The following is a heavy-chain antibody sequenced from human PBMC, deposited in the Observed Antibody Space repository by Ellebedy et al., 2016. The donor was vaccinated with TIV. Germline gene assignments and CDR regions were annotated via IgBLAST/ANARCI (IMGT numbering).Heavy chain of an antibody. CDR3: ARVGESSGGDYYFDY. CDR2: INAGNGNT. J-gene: IGHJ4*02. CDR1: GYTFTSYA. V-gene: IGHV1-3*01. D-gene: IGHD2-21*02. Sequence: AASVKVSCKASGYTFTSYAIHWVRQAPGQRLEWMGWINAGNGNTKYSQKFQGRVTITRDKSTSTAYMELSSLRSEDTAVYYCARVGESSGGDYYFDYWGQGTLVTVSS.